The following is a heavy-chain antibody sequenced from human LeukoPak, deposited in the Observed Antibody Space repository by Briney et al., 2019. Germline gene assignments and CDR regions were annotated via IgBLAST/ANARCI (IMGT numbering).Heavy chain of an antibody. CDR3: ARRLLGYCSGGSCYSGYFQH. Sequence: SETLSLTCAVYGGSFSGYYWSWIRQPPGKGLEWIGEINHSGSTNSDPSLKSRVTISVDTSKNQFSLKLSSVTAAGTAMYYCARRLLGYCSGGSCYSGYFQHWGQGTLVTVSS. V-gene: IGHV4-34*01. J-gene: IGHJ1*01. CDR1: GGSFSGYY. D-gene: IGHD2-15*01. CDR2: INHSGST.